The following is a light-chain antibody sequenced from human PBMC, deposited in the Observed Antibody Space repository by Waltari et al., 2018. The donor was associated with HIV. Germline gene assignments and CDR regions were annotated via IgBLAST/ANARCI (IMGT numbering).Light chain of an antibody. V-gene: IGKV4-1*01. CDR3: QQYYSSPQT. J-gene: IGKJ1*01. Sequence: DIVMTQFPDSLAVSLGERATINCRSSQSVLYSSNNKNYLAWYQQKPGQPPKLLIYWASTRESGVPDRFNASGSGTDFALSINSLQAEDVAVYYCQQYYSSPQTFGQGTKVEIK. CDR1: QSVLYSSNNKNY. CDR2: WAS.